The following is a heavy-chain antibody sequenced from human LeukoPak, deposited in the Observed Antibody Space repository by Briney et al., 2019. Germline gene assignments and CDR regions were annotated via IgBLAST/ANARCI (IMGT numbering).Heavy chain of an antibody. V-gene: IGHV1-46*01. CDR2: INPSGGST. CDR1: GYTFTSYY. CDR3: ARVGEMATIQNGDDAFDI. Sequence: ASVKVSCKASGYTFTSYYMHWVRQAPGQGLEWMGIINPSGGSTSYAQKFQGRVTMTRDTSTSTVYMELSSLRSEDTAVYYCARVGEMATIQNGDDAFDIWGQGTMVTVSS. D-gene: IGHD5-24*01. J-gene: IGHJ3*02.